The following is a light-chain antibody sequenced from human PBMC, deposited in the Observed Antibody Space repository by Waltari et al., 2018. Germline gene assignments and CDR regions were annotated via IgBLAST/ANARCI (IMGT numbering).Light chain of an antibody. Sequence: DIQMTQSPSSLSASVGDRVTISCQASPDIANYLNWYQQKPGKAPKLLIYLASNLETGVPSRFSGSGSGAYFTFTISSLQPEDIATYYCQHYDNLLLTFGGGTKVEIK. CDR2: LAS. CDR1: PDIANY. J-gene: IGKJ4*01. CDR3: QHYDNLLLT. V-gene: IGKV1-33*01.